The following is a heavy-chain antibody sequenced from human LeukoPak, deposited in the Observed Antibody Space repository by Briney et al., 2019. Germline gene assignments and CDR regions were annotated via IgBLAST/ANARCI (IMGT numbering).Heavy chain of an antibody. V-gene: IGHV1-2*02. J-gene: IGHJ5*02. CDR1: GYTFTAYY. CDR2: INPNTGGT. Sequence: ASVKVSCKASGYTFTAYYIHWVRQAPGQGLEWMGWINPNTGGTNYAQKFQGRVTMTRDTSISTAYMEMSRLRSDGTAVYYCAREVISSSSHGVWFDPWGQGTLVTVSS. D-gene: IGHD2-2*01. CDR3: AREVISSSSHGVWFDP.